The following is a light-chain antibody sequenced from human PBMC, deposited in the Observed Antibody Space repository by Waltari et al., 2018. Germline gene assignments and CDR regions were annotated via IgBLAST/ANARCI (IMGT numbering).Light chain of an antibody. CDR1: VSNIESNA. CDR3: AAWDDTLNGVL. Sequence: QSVLTQPPSVSGTPGQRITISCSGSVSNIESNAANWYQQLPGAAPKLLMYFNNQRPSGVPVRFSGSKSGTSASLAISGLQSEDEADYYCAAWDDTLNGVLFGGGTKLTVL. V-gene: IGLV1-44*01. J-gene: IGLJ2*01. CDR2: FNN.